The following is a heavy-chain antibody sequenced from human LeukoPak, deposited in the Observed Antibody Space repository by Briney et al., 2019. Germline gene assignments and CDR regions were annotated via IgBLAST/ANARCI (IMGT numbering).Heavy chain of an antibody. CDR2: ISGSGGST. CDR1: GFTFSSYA. J-gene: IGHJ6*03. D-gene: IGHD3-10*01. V-gene: IGHV3-23*01. CDR3: ARGRNYYYMDV. Sequence: GGSLRLSCAASGFTFSSYAMSWVRQAPGKGLEWVSAISGSGGSTYYADSVKGRFTISRDNAKNSLYLQMNSLRAEDTAVYYCARGRNYYYMDVWGKGTTVTVSS.